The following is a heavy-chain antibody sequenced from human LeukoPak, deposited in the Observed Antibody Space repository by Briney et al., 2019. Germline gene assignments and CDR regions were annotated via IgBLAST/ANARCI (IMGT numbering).Heavy chain of an antibody. J-gene: IGHJ4*02. Sequence: PSETLSLTCTVSGGSISSYYWSWIRQPPGKGLEWIGYVHYSGSINYNPSLKSRVTISVDTSKNQFSLKLSSVTAADTAVYFCARGSSGWYVVDYWGQGTLVTVSS. V-gene: IGHV4-59*12. CDR3: ARGSSGWYVVDY. D-gene: IGHD6-19*01. CDR1: GGSISSYY. CDR2: VHYSGSI.